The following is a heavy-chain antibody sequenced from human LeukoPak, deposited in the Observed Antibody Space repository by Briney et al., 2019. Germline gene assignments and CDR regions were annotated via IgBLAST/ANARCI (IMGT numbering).Heavy chain of an antibody. Sequence: GGSLRLSCAASGFTFSSYAMSWVRQAPGKGLEWVSAISGSGGSTYYADSVKGRFTISRDNSKNTLYLQMNSLKIEDTAVYYCTRGSDTIFGVARDGLDYWGQGTLVTVSS. V-gene: IGHV3-23*01. CDR2: ISGSGGST. CDR3: TRGSDTIFGVARDGLDY. D-gene: IGHD3-3*01. CDR1: GFTFSSYA. J-gene: IGHJ4*02.